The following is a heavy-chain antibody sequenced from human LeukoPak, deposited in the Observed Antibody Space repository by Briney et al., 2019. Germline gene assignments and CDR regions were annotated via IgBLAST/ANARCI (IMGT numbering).Heavy chain of an antibody. J-gene: IGHJ5*02. CDR3: ARHRRITMIVVVIWNWFDP. CDR2: INHSGST. CDR1: GGSFSGYY. Sequence: PSETLSLTCAVYGGSFSGYYWSWIRQPPGKGLEWIGEINHSGSTNYNPSLKSRVTISVDTSKNHFSLKLSSVTAADTAVYYCARHRRITMIVVVIWNWFDPWGQGTLVTVSS. V-gene: IGHV4-34*01. D-gene: IGHD3-22*01.